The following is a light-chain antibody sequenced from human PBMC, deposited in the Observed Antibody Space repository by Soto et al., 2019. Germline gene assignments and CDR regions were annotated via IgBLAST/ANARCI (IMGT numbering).Light chain of an antibody. CDR1: QSIASY. CDR2: AAS. J-gene: IGKJ2*01. CDR3: QHSYTPPYT. V-gene: IGKV1-39*01. Sequence: IQMTQSPSSLSASVGDRVTITCRASQSIASYLNWFQHKPGRVPKLLIYAASSLQSGVPSRFSGSGSGTDFTLTISSLQPEDFATYYCQHSYTPPYTFGQGTKLEIK.